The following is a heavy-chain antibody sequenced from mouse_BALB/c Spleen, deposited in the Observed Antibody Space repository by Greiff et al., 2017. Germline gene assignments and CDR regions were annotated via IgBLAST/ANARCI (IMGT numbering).Heavy chain of an antibody. CDR3: TREDGNSFAY. V-gene: IGHV5-6-4*01. J-gene: IGHJ3*01. D-gene: IGHD2-1*01. CDR1: GFTFSSYT. CDR2: ISSGGSYT. Sequence: EVMLVESGGGLVKPGGSLKLSCAASGFTFSSYTMSWVRQTPEKRLEWVATISSGGSYTYYPDSVKGRFTISRDNAKNTLYLQMSSLKSEDTAMYYCTREDGNSFAYWGQGTLVTVSA.